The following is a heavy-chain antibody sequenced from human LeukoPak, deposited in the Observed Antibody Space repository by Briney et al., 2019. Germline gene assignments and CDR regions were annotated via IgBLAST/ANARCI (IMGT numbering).Heavy chain of an antibody. CDR2: IYYSGST. CDR1: GGSISSSSYY. J-gene: IGHJ4*02. D-gene: IGHD3-10*01. V-gene: IGHV4-39*07. CDR3: ARSSRGTYYYGSGSPPLFDY. Sequence: PSESLSLTCTVSGGSISSSSYYWGWIRQPPGKGLEWIGGIYYSGSTYYNPSLKSRVTISVDTSKNQFSLKLTSVTAADTAVYYCARSSRGTYYYGSGSPPLFDYWGQGTLVTVSS.